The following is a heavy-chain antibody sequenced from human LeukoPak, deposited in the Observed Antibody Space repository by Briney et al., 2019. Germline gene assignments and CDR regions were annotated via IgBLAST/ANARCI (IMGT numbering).Heavy chain of an antibody. CDR3: ASSVAAAENWFDP. V-gene: IGHV1-45*02. D-gene: IGHD6-13*01. CDR1: GYTFTYRY. J-gene: IGHJ5*02. CDR2: ITPFNGNT. Sequence: GSSVKVSCKASGYTFTYRYLHWVRQAPGQALEWMGWITPFNGNTNYAQKFQDRVTITRDRSMSTAYVELSSLRSEDTAMYYCASSVAAAENWFDPWGQGTLVTVSS.